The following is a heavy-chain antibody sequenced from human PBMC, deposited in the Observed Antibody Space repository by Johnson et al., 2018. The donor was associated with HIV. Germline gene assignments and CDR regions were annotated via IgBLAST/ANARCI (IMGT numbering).Heavy chain of an antibody. Sequence: VQLVESGGDLVKPGGFLRLSCAASGITFSDAWMTWVRQAPGKGLEWVGRIKSQTDGGTTDYAAPVKGRFTISRDDSKNTLYLQMNSLKTEDTAVYSCTTDWGSYHEYAFDIWGQGTMVTVSS. CDR1: GITFSDAW. CDR3: TTDWGSYHEYAFDI. J-gene: IGHJ3*02. CDR2: IKSQTDGGTT. D-gene: IGHD1-26*01. V-gene: IGHV3-15*01.